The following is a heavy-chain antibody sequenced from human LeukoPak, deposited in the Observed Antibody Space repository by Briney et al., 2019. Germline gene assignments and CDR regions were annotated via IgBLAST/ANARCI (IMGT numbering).Heavy chain of an antibody. J-gene: IGHJ5*02. V-gene: IGHV4-59*01. CDR1: GGSISSYY. CDR2: IYYTGST. Sequence: PSETLSLTCTVSGGSISSYYWSWIRQPPGKGLEWIGYIYYTGSTNYNPFLKSRVTISVVTSKNQFSLKLSSVTAADTAVYYCARNVGRWFDPWGQGTLVTVSS. CDR3: ARNVGRWFDP. D-gene: IGHD1-26*01.